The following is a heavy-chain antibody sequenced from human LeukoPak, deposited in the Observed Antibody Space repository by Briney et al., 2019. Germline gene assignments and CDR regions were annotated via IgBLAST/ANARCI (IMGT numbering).Heavy chain of an antibody. D-gene: IGHD3-9*01. CDR2: INYSGST. J-gene: IGHJ6*02. V-gene: IGHV4-31*03. Sequence: SQTLSLTCTVSGGSISRSAYFWSWIRQYPGKGLEWIGHINYSGSTYYNASLKSRATISVDTSKNQFSLKLNSVTVADTAVYYCARGTRFDWFPIDEVWNYYGMDVWGQGTTVTVSS. CDR1: GGSISRSAYF. CDR3: ARGTRFDWFPIDEVWNYYGMDV.